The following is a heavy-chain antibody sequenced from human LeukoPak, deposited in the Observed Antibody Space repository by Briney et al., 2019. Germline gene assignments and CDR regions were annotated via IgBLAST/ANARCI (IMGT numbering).Heavy chain of an antibody. Sequence: ASVKVSCKASGGTFSSYAISWVRQAPGQGLEWMGGIIPIFGTANYAQKFQGRVTITADESTSTAYMELSSLRSEDTAVYYCAREGYSSSPHDAFDVWGHGTMVTVSS. D-gene: IGHD6-6*01. CDR2: IIPIFGTA. V-gene: IGHV1-69*13. J-gene: IGHJ3*01. CDR3: AREGYSSSPHDAFDV. CDR1: GGTFSSYA.